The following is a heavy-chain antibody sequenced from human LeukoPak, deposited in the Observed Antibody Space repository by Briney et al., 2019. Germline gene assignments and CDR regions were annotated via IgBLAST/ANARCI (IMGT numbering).Heavy chain of an antibody. Sequence: GGSLRLSCAASGFTFSSDSMNWVRQAPGKGLEWVSSISSTSGFISYADSVKGRFTISRDNAKSSLYLQMNSLRAGDTALYYCARVHSGYGPDYIDHWGQGTPVTVSS. V-gene: IGHV3-21*06. J-gene: IGHJ4*02. CDR2: ISSTSGFI. CDR1: GFTFSSDS. D-gene: IGHD5-12*01. CDR3: ARVHSGYGPDYIDH.